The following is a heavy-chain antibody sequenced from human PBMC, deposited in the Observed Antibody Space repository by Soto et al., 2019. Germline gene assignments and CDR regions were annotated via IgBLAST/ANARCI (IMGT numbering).Heavy chain of an antibody. J-gene: IGHJ6*02. CDR1: GGSFSGYY. CDR2: INHSGST. CDR3: ARAHYGDYGYGMDV. V-gene: IGHV4-34*01. Sequence: SETLSLTCAVFGGSFSGYYWXCIRQPPGKGLEWIGEINHSGSTNYNPSLKSRVTISVDTSKNQFPLKLSSVTAADTAVYYCARAHYGDYGYGMDVWGQGTTVTVSS. D-gene: IGHD4-17*01.